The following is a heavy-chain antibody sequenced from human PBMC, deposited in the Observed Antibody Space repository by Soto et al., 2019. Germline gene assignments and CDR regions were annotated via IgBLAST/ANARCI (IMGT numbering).Heavy chain of an antibody. Sequence: GGSLRLSCAASGFTFSSYSMNWVRQAPGKGLEWVSSISSSSSYIYYADSVKGRFTISRDNAKNSLYLQMNSLRAEDTAGYYCARSTVLLWFGELLNNWFDPWGQGTLVTVSS. J-gene: IGHJ5*02. V-gene: IGHV3-21*01. CDR3: ARSTVLLWFGELLNNWFDP. D-gene: IGHD3-10*01. CDR2: ISSSSSYI. CDR1: GFTFSSYS.